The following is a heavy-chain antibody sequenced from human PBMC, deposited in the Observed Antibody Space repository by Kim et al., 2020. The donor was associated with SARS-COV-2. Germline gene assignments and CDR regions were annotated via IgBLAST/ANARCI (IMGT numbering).Heavy chain of an antibody. J-gene: IGHJ1*01. CDR3: AKDVYSGFDGIAEYFQH. CDR2: ISASGDTT. V-gene: IGHV3-23*01. D-gene: IGHD5-12*01. Sequence: GGSLRLSCAASGFTFNKYAMTWVHQAPGKGLEWVSGISASGDTTAYADSVKGRFTNSRDNSKNTLYLQMNSLRTEDAARYYCAKDVYSGFDGIAEYFQHWGQGTQVTVSS. CDR1: GFTFNKYA.